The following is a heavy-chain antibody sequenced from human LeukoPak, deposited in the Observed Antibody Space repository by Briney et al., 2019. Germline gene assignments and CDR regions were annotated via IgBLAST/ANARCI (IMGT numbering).Heavy chain of an antibody. CDR3: ARKLTGTTYFDY. D-gene: IGHD1-1*01. CDR1: GFTFGSYE. V-gene: IGHV3-48*03. Sequence: GGSLRLSCAASGFTFGSYEMNWVRQAPGKGLEWVSYISSSGSTIYYADSVKGRFTISRDDAENSQYLQMNSLRAEDTGVYYCARKLTGTTYFDYWGQGALVTVSS. J-gene: IGHJ4*02. CDR2: ISSSGSTI.